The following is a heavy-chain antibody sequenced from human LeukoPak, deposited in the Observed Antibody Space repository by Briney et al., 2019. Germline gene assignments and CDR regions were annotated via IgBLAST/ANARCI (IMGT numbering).Heavy chain of an antibody. V-gene: IGHV3-9*01. D-gene: IGHD4-17*01. CDR1: GFTFDDYA. CDR3: AKGIDTVTTSYFDY. CDR2: ISWNSGSI. J-gene: IGHJ4*02. Sequence: PGRSLRLSCAASGFTFDDYAMHWVRQAPGKGLEWVSGISWNSGSIGYADSVKGRFTISRDNAKNSLYLQMNSLRAEDTALYYCAKGIDTVTTSYFDYWGQGTLVTVSS.